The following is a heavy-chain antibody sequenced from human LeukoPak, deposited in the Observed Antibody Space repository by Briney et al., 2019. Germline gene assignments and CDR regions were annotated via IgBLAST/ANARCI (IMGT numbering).Heavy chain of an antibody. D-gene: IGHD4/OR15-4a*01. CDR1: GFTFSDHF. CDR2: TRNKANRFTT. V-gene: IGHV3-72*01. J-gene: IGHJ4*02. Sequence: GGSLRLSCAASGFTFSDHFMDWVRQAPGKGLEWVGRTRNKANRFTTEYAASVKGRFTISTDESNNSMYLQMNSLKIEDTAVYYCARDLKGTDYGDYWGQGTLVTVSP. CDR3: ARDLKGTDYGDY.